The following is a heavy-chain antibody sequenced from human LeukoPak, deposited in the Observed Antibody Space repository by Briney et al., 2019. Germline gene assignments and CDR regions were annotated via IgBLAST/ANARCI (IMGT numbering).Heavy chain of an antibody. CDR2: ISNSSSYI. CDR3: ARKVAGTNYFDY. V-gene: IGHV3-21*01. D-gene: IGHD6-19*01. Sequence: GGSLRLSCAASGFTFSSYSMNWVRQAPGKGLEWVSSISNSSSYIYYADSVKGRFTISRDNAKNSLYLQMNSLRAEDTAVYYCARKVAGTNYFDYWGQGTLVTVSS. J-gene: IGHJ4*02. CDR1: GFTFSSYS.